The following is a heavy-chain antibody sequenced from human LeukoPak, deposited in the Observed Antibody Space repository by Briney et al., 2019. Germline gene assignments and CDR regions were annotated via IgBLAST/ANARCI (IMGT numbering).Heavy chain of an antibody. D-gene: IGHD3-22*01. CDR3: ASEDYYDSSAYYYRNFQH. V-gene: IGHV4-30-4*01. CDR2: IYYSGST. Sequence: SETLSLTCTISGGSISSGDYYWSWIRQPPGKGLEWIGYIYYSGSTYYNPSLKSRVTISVDTSKNQFSLKLSSVTAADTAVYYCASEDYYDSSAYYYRNFQHWGQGTLVTVSS. J-gene: IGHJ1*01. CDR1: GGSISSGDYY.